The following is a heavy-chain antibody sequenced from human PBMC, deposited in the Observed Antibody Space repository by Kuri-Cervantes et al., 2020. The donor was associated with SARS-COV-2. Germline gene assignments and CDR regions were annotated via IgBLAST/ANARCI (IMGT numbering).Heavy chain of an antibody. CDR3: ARTYSSSSLFDDY. Sequence: SETLSLTCAVSGGSISSSNWWSWVRQPPGKGLEWIGEIYHSGSTNYNPSLKSRVTISVDKSKNQFSLKLSSVTAADTAVYYCARTYSSSSLFDDYWGQGTLVTVSS. D-gene: IGHD6-6*01. CDR1: GGSISSSNW. CDR2: IYHSGST. V-gene: IGHV4-4*02. J-gene: IGHJ4*02.